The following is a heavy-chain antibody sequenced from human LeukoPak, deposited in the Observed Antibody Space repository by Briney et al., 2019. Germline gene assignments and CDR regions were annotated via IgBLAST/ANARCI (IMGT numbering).Heavy chain of an antibody. CDR1: GGSFSSYY. V-gene: IGHV4-34*01. D-gene: IGHD6-13*01. Sequence: SETLSLTCAVSGGSFSSYYWSWIRQPPGKGLEWIGEIDHSGSTNYNPSLKSRVTISVDTSKSQFSLQLSSVTAADTAGYYCARNFPYSKLDYWGQGTLVTVSS. CDR2: IDHSGST. CDR3: ARNFPYSKLDY. J-gene: IGHJ4*02.